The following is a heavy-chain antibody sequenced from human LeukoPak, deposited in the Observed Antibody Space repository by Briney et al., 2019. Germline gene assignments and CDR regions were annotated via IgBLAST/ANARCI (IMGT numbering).Heavy chain of an antibody. CDR1: GYTFNGYY. V-gene: IGHV1-2*02. Sequence: ASVKVSCKASGYTFNGYYIHWVRQAPGQGLEWMGWINPNSGGANYAQTFQGRVTMTRDTSITTSYMELSRLRSDDTAVYYCARHRGSSLFVDYWGQGTLVTVSS. CDR3: ARHRGSSLFVDY. CDR2: INPNSGGA. D-gene: IGHD1-26*01. J-gene: IGHJ4*02.